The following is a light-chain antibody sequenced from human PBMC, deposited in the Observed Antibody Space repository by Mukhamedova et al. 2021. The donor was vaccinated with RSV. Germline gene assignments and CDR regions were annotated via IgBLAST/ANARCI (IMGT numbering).Light chain of an antibody. CDR1: QSVSSN. J-gene: IGKJ2*03. CDR3: QQYNNWPNS. V-gene: IGKV3-15*01. Sequence: AILSCRASQSVSSNLAWYQQKPGQAPRLLIYGASTRATGIPARFSGTESGTEFTLTISSLQSEDFAIYYCQQYNNWPNSFGQRTK. CDR2: GAS.